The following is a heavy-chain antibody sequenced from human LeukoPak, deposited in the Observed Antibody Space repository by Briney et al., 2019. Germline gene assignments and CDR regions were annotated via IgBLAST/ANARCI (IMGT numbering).Heavy chain of an antibody. CDR1: GGSFSGYY. Sequence: SETLSLTCAVYGGSFSGYYWSWIRQPPGKGLEWIGEINHSGSTNYNPSLKSRVTISVDTSKNQFSLKLSSVTAADTAVYYCARRAARRASDYWGQGTLVTVSS. CDR2: INHSGST. CDR3: ARRAARRASDY. D-gene: IGHD6-6*01. V-gene: IGHV4-34*01. J-gene: IGHJ4*02.